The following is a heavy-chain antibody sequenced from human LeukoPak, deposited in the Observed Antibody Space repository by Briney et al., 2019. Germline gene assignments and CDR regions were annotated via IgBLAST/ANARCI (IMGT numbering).Heavy chain of an antibody. J-gene: IGHJ5*02. Sequence: PSQTLSLTCTVSGGSIISGSYYWSWIRQPAGEGLEWIGRIYTSGLTQYNPSLKSRVTISIDTSKNQFSLKLSSVTAADTAMYYCARDHGTLRVMGWFDPWGQGTLVTVSS. D-gene: IGHD1-14*01. CDR1: GGSIISGSYY. V-gene: IGHV4-61*02. CDR2: IYTSGLT. CDR3: ARDHGTLRVMGWFDP.